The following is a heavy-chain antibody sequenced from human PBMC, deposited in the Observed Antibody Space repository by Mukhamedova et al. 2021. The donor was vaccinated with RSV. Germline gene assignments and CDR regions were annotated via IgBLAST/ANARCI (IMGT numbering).Heavy chain of an antibody. CDR1: S. Sequence: SMNWVRQAPGKGLEWVSSISSSSSYIYYADSVKGRFTISRDNARNSLYLQMNSLRAEDTAVYYCARGLFGVVLNYFDQWGQGTL. J-gene: IGHJ4*02. D-gene: IGHD3-3*01. CDR3: ARGLFGVVLNYFDQ. CDR2: ISSSSSYI. V-gene: IGHV3-21*04.